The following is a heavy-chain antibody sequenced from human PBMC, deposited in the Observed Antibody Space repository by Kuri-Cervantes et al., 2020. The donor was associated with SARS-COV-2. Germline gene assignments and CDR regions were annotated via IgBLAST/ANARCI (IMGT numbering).Heavy chain of an antibody. CDR1: GFTFSSYA. D-gene: IGHD3-3*01. CDR2: ISYDGSNK. V-gene: IGHV3-30-3*01. J-gene: IGHJ6*03. CDR3: AKDLSPTISCMDV. Sequence: GGSLRLSCAASGFTFSSYAMHWVRQAPGKGPEWVAVISYDGSNKYYADSVKGRFTISRDNAKNSLYLQMNSLRAEDMALYYCAKDLSPTISCMDVWGKGTTVTVSS.